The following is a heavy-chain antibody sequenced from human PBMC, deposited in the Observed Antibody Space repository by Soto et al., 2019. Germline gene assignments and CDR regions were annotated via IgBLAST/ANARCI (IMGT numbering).Heavy chain of an antibody. D-gene: IGHD6-13*01. Sequence: EVQLVESGGGLVKPGGSLRLSCAASGFTFSSYSMNWVRQAPGKGLEWVSSISSSSSYIYYADSVKGRFTISRDNAKNSLYLQMNSLRAEDTAVYYCAREGLAAAGNEFGYWGQGTLVTVSS. V-gene: IGHV3-21*01. J-gene: IGHJ4*02. CDR3: AREGLAAAGNEFGY. CDR1: GFTFSSYS. CDR2: ISSSSSYI.